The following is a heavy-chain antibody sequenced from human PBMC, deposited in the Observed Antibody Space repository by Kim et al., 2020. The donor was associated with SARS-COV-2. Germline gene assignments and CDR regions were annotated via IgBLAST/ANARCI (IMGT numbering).Heavy chain of an antibody. D-gene: IGHD5-12*01. CDR1: GFTFSSYE. CDR3: ARGISGYDYYYYGMDV. Sequence: GGSLRLSCAASGFTFSSYEMNWVRQAPGKGLEWVSYISSSGSTIYYADSLKGRFTISRDNAKNSLYLQMNSLRAEDTAVYYCARGISGYDYYYYGMDVWGQGTTVTVSS. J-gene: IGHJ6*02. CDR2: ISSSGSTI. V-gene: IGHV3-48*03.